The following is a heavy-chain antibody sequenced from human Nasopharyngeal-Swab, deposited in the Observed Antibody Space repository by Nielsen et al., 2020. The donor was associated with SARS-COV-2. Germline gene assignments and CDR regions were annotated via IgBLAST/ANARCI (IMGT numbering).Heavy chain of an antibody. V-gene: IGHV4-59*08. J-gene: IGHJ4*02. Sequence: GSLILSFTVSGASISIYYWSWIRQTPGKVLEWVAYSHYSGSTNYNPSLKSRVTMSVDTSKRQFSLMLTSVTAADTAVYYCARGFDYWGQGTLVTVSS. CDR1: GASISIYY. CDR2: SHYSGST. CDR3: ARGFDY.